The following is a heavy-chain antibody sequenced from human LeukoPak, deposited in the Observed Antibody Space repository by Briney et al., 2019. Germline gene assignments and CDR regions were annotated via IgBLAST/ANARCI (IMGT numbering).Heavy chain of an antibody. J-gene: IGHJ3*02. CDR1: GFTFSRYG. CDR2: ISYDGSNK. Sequence: GGSLRLSCAASGFTFSRYGMHWVRQAPGKGLEWVTAISYDGSNKYYADSVKGRFTISRDNAMNSVYLQMNSLRAEDTAVYYCARAKRNGFDIWGQGTMVTVSS. CDR3: ARAKRNGFDI. V-gene: IGHV3-30*04.